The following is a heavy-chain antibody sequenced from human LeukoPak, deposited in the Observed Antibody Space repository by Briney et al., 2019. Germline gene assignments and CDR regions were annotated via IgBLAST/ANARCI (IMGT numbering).Heavy chain of an antibody. CDR1: GGPISSYY. CDR3: ARVYYSSSYDYWYFDL. D-gene: IGHD6-13*01. CDR2: IYYSGST. V-gene: IGHV4-59*01. Sequence: PSETLSLTCTVSGGPISSYYWSWIRQPPGKGLEWIGCIYYSGSTYYNPSLKSRVTISVDTSKNQFSLKLRSVTAADTAVYYCARVYYSSSYDYWYFDLWGRGTLVTVPS. J-gene: IGHJ2*01.